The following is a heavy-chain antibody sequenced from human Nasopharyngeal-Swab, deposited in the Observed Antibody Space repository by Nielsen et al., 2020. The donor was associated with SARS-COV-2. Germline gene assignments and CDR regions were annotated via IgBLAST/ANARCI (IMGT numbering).Heavy chain of an antibody. J-gene: IGHJ3*02. V-gene: IGHV4-34*01. CDR3: ANWGHAFDI. CDR1: SGSLSGSY. D-gene: IGHD3-16*01. CDR2: VNHSGST. Sequence: SETLSLTCAVYSGSLSGSYWSWIRQSPGKGLEWIGEVNHSGSTNYNPSLKSRVTISVDTSKNQFSLKMRSVTVADTAVYFCANWGHAFDIWGQGTMVTVSS.